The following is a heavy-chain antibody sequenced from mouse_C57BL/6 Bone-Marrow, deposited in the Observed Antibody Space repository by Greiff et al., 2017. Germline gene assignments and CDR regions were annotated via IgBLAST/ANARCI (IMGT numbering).Heavy chain of an antibody. CDR3: AREDPAQLGLRKGWFAY. CDR2: IVPNSGGT. Sequence: QVQLQQPGAELVKPGASVKLSCKASGYTFTSYWMHWVKQRPGRGLEWIGRIVPNSGGTKYNEKFKSKATLTVDKPSSTAYMQLSSLTSEDSAVYYCAREDPAQLGLRKGWFAYWGQGTLVTVSA. D-gene: IGHD3-1*01. CDR1: GYTFTSYW. V-gene: IGHV1-72*01. J-gene: IGHJ3*01.